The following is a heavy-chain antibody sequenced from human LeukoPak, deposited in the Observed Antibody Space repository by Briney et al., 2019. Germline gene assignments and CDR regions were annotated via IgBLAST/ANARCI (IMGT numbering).Heavy chain of an antibody. V-gene: IGHV4-34*01. J-gene: IGHJ6*03. CDR1: GGSFSGYY. Sequence: PSETLSLTCAVYGGSFSGYYWSWIRQPPGKGLEWIGEINHSGSTNYNPSLKSRVTISVDTSKNQFSLKLSSVTAADTAVYYCARALITMVRGVILDYMDVWGKGTTVTISS. D-gene: IGHD3-10*01. CDR3: ARALITMVRGVILDYMDV. CDR2: INHSGST.